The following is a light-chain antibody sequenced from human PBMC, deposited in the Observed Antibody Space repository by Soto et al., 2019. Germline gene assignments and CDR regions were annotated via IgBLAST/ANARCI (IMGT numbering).Light chain of an antibody. J-gene: IGKJ5*01. CDR3: QQRSNWPT. CDR1: QSVSSY. V-gene: IGKV3-11*01. Sequence: EIVLTQSPATLSLSPGERATLSCMASQSVSSYLAWYQQNPGQAPRLLIYDASNSATGIPTRFSGSGSGTAFTLIISSLEPEEFAVYYCQQRSNWPTFGQGTRLEI. CDR2: DAS.